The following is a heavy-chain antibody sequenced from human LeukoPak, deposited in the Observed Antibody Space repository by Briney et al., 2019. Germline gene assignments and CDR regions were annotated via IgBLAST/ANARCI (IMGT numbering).Heavy chain of an antibody. CDR2: INHSGST. D-gene: IGHD5-18*01. J-gene: IGHJ4*02. CDR3: ARSRRGYSYGHRMFGEYYFDY. V-gene: IGHV4-34*01. Sequence: PSETLSLTCAVYGGSFSGYYWSWIRQPPGKGLEWIGEINHSGSTNYNPSLKSRVTISVDTSKYQFSLKLSSVTAADTAVYYCARSRRGYSYGHRMFGEYYFDYWGQGTLVTVSS. CDR1: GGSFSGYY.